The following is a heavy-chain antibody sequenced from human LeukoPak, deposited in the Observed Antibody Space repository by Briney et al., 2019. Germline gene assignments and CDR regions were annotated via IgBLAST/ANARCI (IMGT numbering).Heavy chain of an antibody. CDR3: VKDLRYYDSSGYRDAFDI. Sequence: PGGSLRLSCSASGFTFSSYAMHWVRQAPGKGLEYVSAISSNGGSTYYADSVKGRFTISRDNSKNTLYLQMSSLRAEDTAVYYCVKDLRYYDSSGYRDAFDIWGQGTMVTVSS. CDR2: ISSNGGST. V-gene: IGHV3-64D*09. D-gene: IGHD3-22*01. J-gene: IGHJ3*02. CDR1: GFTFSSYA.